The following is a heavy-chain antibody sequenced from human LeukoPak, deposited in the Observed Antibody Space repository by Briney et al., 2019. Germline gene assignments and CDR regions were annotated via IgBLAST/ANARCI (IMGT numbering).Heavy chain of an antibody. CDR2: IYYSGST. D-gene: IGHD2-15*01. CDR3: ARHESIIVVVAARGFDY. J-gene: IGHJ4*02. V-gene: IGHV4-39*01. CDR1: GGSISSSSSH. Sequence: PSETLSLTCTVSGGSISSSSSHWGWIRQPPGKGLEWIGSIYYSGSTSYNPSLKGRVTISVDTSKNQFSLKLSSVTAADTAVYYCARHESIIVVVAARGFDYWGQGTLVTVSS.